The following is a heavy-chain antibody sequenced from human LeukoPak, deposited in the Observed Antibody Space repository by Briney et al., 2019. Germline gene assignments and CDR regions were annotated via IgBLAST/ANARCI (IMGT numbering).Heavy chain of an antibody. J-gene: IGHJ4*02. CDR3: ATDLDYGGNPNNGY. Sequence: ASVEVSCMVSGYTLTELSMHWVRQAPGKGLEWMGGFDPEDGETIYAQKFQGRVTMTEDTSTDTAYMELSSLRSEDTAVYYCATDLDYGGNPNNGYWGQGTLVTVSS. D-gene: IGHD4-23*01. CDR2: FDPEDGET. CDR1: GYTLTELS. V-gene: IGHV1-24*01.